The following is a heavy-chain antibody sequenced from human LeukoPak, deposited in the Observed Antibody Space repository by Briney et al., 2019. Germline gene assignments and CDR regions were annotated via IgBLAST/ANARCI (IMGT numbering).Heavy chain of an antibody. CDR2: ISGSGGST. Sequence: GGSLRLSCAASGFTFSSYAMSWVRQAPGKGLEWVSAISGSGGSTYYADSVKGRFTISRDNSKNTQYLQMNSLRAEDTAVYYCAKGTYDSSGYYYWGQGTLVTVSS. D-gene: IGHD3-22*01. CDR3: AKGTYDSSGYYY. V-gene: IGHV3-23*01. CDR1: GFTFSSYA. J-gene: IGHJ4*02.